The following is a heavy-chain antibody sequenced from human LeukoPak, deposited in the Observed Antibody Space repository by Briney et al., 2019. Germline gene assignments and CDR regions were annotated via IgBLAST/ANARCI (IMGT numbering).Heavy chain of an antibody. V-gene: IGHV4-59*01. CDR1: GGSISSYY. CDR3: ARQRFDYYDSSGYYYGFDY. Sequence: PSETLSLTCTVSGGSISSYYWSWIRQPPGKGLEWIGYIYYSGSTNYNPSLKSRVTISVDTSKNQFSLKPSSVTAADTAVYYCARQRFDYYDSSGYYYGFDYWGQGTLVTVSS. D-gene: IGHD3-22*01. J-gene: IGHJ4*02. CDR2: IYYSGST.